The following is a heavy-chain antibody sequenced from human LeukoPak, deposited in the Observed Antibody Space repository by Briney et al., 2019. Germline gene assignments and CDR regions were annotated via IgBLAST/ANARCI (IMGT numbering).Heavy chain of an antibody. Sequence: GGSLRLSCAASGFTVSSNYMSWVRQAPGKGLEWVAVIWYDGSNKYYADSVKGRFTISRDNSKNTLYLQMNSLRAEDTAVYYCARNDYDILGYPYYFDYWGQGTLVTVSS. J-gene: IGHJ4*02. V-gene: IGHV3-33*08. CDR2: IWYDGSNK. CDR3: ARNDYDILGYPYYFDY. D-gene: IGHD3-9*01. CDR1: GFTVSSNY.